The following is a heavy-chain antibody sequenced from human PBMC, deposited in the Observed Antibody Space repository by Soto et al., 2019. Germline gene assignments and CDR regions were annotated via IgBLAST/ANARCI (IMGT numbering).Heavy chain of an antibody. D-gene: IGHD7-27*01. CDR1: GYTFTSYG. V-gene: IGHV1-18*01. J-gene: IGHJ4*02. Sequence: QVQLVQSGAEVKKPGASVKVSCKASGYTFTSYGISWVRQAPGQGLEWMGWISAYNGNKKYAQKVQGRVTMTTDTPSSTAYRELRSLRSDDTAVYYCAREPNDFDYWGQGTLVTVSS. CDR2: ISAYNGNK. CDR3: AREPNDFDY.